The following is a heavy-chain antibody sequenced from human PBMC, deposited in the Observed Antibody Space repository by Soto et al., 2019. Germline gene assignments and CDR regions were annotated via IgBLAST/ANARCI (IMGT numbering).Heavy chain of an antibody. CDR2: IYYSGST. V-gene: IGHV4-59*01. CDR3: ARASNYYDSSGYYPDAFDI. CDR1: GGSISSYY. Sequence: PSETLSLTCTVSGGSISSYYWSWIRQPPGKGLEGIGYIYYSGSTNYNPSLKSRVTISVDTSKNQFSLKLSSVTAADTAVYYCARASNYYDSSGYYPDAFDIWGQGTMVTVSS. D-gene: IGHD3-22*01. J-gene: IGHJ3*02.